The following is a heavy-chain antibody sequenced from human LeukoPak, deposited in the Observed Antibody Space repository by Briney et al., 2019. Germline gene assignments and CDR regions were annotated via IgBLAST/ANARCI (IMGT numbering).Heavy chain of an antibody. CDR2: IKSKTDGGTT. J-gene: IGHJ6*03. Sequence: GGSLRLSCAASGFTFSNAWMSWVRQAPGKGLEWVGRIKSKTDGGTTDYAAPVKGRFTISRDDSKNTLYLQMNSLKTEDTAVYYCTTLYYDFWSGYYNYYYYYMDVWGKGTTVTVSS. V-gene: IGHV3-15*01. CDR1: GFTFSNAW. D-gene: IGHD3-3*01. CDR3: TTLYYDFWSGYYNYYYYYMDV.